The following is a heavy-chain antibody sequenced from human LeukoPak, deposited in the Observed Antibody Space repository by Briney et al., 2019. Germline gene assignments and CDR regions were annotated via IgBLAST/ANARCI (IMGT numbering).Heavy chain of an antibody. J-gene: IGHJ3*02. CDR3: ARGPTDYYHSDYDAFDI. Sequence: ASVKVSCKASGGTFSSYAISWVRQAPGQGLEWMGRIIPILDNANYAQKFQGRVTINADKSTSTAYMELSSLRSEDTAVYYCARGPTDYYHSDYDAFDIRGQGTMVTVSS. CDR2: IIPILDNA. D-gene: IGHD3-22*01. V-gene: IGHV1-69*04. CDR1: GGTFSSYA.